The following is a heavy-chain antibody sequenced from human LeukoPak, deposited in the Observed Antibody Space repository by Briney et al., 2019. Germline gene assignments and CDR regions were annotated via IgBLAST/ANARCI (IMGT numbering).Heavy chain of an antibody. CDR3: AKDRIIYGDYGDAFDI. D-gene: IGHD4-17*01. CDR2: ITSSSSYI. Sequence: KPGGFLRLSCAASGFNFSTYSMNWVRQAPGKGLECISSITSSSSYIYYADSVKGRFTISRDNAKNSLYLQMNSLTAEDTAVYYCAKDRIIYGDYGDAFDIWGQGTMVTVSS. V-gene: IGHV3-21*01. CDR1: GFNFSTYS. J-gene: IGHJ3*02.